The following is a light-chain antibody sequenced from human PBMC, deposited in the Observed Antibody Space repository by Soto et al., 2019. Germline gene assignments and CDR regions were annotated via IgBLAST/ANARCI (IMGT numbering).Light chain of an antibody. CDR1: QSLLHSSGYKY. CDR3: MQALQPPIT. V-gene: IGKV2-28*01. Sequence: DIVMTQSPLSLPVMPGEPASISCRSSQSLLHSSGYKYLYSYLQSPWQSPQLLIYLASNRSSGVPDRISGSGAGTDFTLKISRVEAEDVVVYCCMQALQPPITFGQGTRLEIK. CDR2: LAS. J-gene: IGKJ5*01.